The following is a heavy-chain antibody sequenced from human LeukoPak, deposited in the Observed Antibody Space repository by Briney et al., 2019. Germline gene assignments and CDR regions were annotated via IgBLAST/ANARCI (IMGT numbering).Heavy chain of an antibody. CDR1: GGSISSYY. D-gene: IGHD3-22*01. CDR2: IYYSGST. Sequence: SETLSLTCTVSGGSISSYYWSWIRQPPGKGLEWIGYIYYSGSTNYNPSLKSRVTISVDTSKNQFSLKLSSVTAADTAVYYCARASGFTMIVVGGSTGDAFDIWGQGTMVTVSS. V-gene: IGHV4-59*01. J-gene: IGHJ3*02. CDR3: ARASGFTMIVVGGSTGDAFDI.